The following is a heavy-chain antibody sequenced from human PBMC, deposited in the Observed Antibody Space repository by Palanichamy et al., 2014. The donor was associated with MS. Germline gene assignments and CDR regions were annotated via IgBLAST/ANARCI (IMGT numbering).Heavy chain of an antibody. CDR2: ISSSGGST. V-gene: IGHV3-23*01. CDR3: AKYPGFSVAAATLRYFDL. J-gene: IGHJ2*01. CDR1: GFTFSSDA. Sequence: EVQLLEVWGRAWCSLGGPVRLSCAASGFTFSSDAMSWVRQAPGKGLEWVSAISSSGGSTYYADSVKGRFTISRDNSKNTLYLQMNSLRAEDTAVYYCAKYPGFSVAAATLRYFDLWGRGTLVTVSS. D-gene: IGHD2-2*01.